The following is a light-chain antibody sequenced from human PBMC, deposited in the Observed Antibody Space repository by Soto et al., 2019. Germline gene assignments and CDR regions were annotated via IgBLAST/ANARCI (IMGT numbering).Light chain of an antibody. CDR3: CSYTGNYV. Sequence: QSALTQPPSASGSPGQSVTISCTGTSSDVGGYDYVSWYQQHPGKAPKLLIYEVNKRPSGVPDRFSGSRSGTTASLTISGLQAEDEADYYCCSYTGNYVFGSGTKLTVL. CDR1: SSDVGGYDY. J-gene: IGLJ1*01. CDR2: EVN. V-gene: IGLV2-8*01.